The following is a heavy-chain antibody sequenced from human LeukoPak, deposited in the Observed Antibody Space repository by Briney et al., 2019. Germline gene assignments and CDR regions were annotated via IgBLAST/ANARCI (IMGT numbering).Heavy chain of an antibody. J-gene: IGHJ3*02. CDR1: GGSISSYY. D-gene: IGHD4-17*01. CDR2: IYYSGST. V-gene: IGHV4-59*01. Sequence: PSETLSLTCTVSGGSISSYYWSWIRQPPGKGLEWIGYIYYSGSTSYNPSLKSRVTISVDTSKNQFSLKLSSVTAADTAVYYCARVVTVTTAFDIWGQGTMVTVSS. CDR3: ARVVTVTTAFDI.